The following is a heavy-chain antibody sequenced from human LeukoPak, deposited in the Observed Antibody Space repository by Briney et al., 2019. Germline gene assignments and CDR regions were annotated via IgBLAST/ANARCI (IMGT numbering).Heavy chain of an antibody. CDR3: ARDWGYGDYYGMDV. CDR1: GGTFSNYA. J-gene: IGHJ6*02. Sequence: SVKVSCKASGGTFSNYAVTWVRQAPGQGLEWMGGIIPILGTANYAQKFQDRVTLTADESTSTAYMELSSLRSEDTAMYYCARDWGYGDYYGMDVWGQGTTVTVSS. D-gene: IGHD4-17*01. V-gene: IGHV1-69*01. CDR2: IIPILGTA.